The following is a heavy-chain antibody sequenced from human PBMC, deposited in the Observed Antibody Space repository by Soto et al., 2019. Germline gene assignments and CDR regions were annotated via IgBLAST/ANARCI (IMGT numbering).Heavy chain of an antibody. CDR2: IYSGGST. J-gene: IGHJ6*02. Sequence: GGSLRLSCAASGFTVSSNYMSWVRQAPGKGLEWVSVIYSGGSTYYADSVKGRFTISRDNSKNTLYLQMNSLRAEDTAVYYCARVLATVTIYYYYYGMDVWGQRTTVTVSS. CDR1: GFTVSSNY. CDR3: ARVLATVTIYYYYYGMDV. D-gene: IGHD4-4*01. V-gene: IGHV3-53*01.